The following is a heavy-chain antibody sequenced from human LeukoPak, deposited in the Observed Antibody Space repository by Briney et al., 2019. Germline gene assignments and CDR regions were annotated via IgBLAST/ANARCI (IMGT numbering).Heavy chain of an antibody. CDR3: ARRRIAALAFDY. V-gene: IGHV4-59*01. CDR2: VHSSGDT. Sequence: SSETLSLTCTISGGYISDYYWGWIRQPPGKGLEWIGYVHSSGDTNYNSSLNSRVTISLDTSKNDFSLKLTSVTAADTAVYFCARRRIAALAFDYWGQGTLVTVSS. D-gene: IGHD6-6*01. J-gene: IGHJ4*02. CDR1: GGYISDYY.